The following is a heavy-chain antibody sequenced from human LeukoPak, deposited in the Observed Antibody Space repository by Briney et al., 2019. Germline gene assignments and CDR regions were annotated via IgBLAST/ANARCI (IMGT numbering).Heavy chain of an antibody. CDR1: GFTFNIYA. Sequence: PGGSLRLSCAASGFTFNIYAMSWVRQAPGKGLEWVSVSGGSTYYADSVKGRFTISRDNSKNTLYLQMNSLRAGDTAVYYCARGSPPGDWGQGTLVTVSS. J-gene: IGHJ4*02. V-gene: IGHV3-23*01. CDR3: ARGSPPGD. CDR2: SGGST.